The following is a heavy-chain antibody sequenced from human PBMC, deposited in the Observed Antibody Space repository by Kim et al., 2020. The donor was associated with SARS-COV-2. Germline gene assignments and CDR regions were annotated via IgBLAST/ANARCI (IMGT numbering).Heavy chain of an antibody. CDR3: ARGRSPPITIFGVVPREGNWFDP. CDR1: GGSFSGYY. CDR2: INHSGST. J-gene: IGHJ5*02. V-gene: IGHV4-34*01. D-gene: IGHD3-3*01. Sequence: SETLSLTCAVYGGSFSGYYWSWIRQPPGKGLEWIGEINHSGSTNYNPSLKSRVTISVDTSKNQFSLKLSSVTAADTAVYYCARGRSPPITIFGVVPREGNWFDPWGQGTLVTVSS.